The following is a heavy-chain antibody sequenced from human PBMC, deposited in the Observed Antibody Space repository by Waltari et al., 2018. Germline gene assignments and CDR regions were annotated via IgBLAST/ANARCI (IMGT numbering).Heavy chain of an antibody. D-gene: IGHD1-26*01. CDR1: GFTFDAFA. CDR2: IGWNSGNI. Sequence: QLVESGGDWVQPGGSLRLPCVASGFTFDAFAIHWFRQVPGKGLEWVSGIGWNSGNIAYGDFVKGRFIISRDNAKNSLYLQMNSLRREDTALYYCARDFAGSPTGAFDVWGQGTMVTVSS. CDR3: ARDFAGSPTGAFDV. J-gene: IGHJ3*01. V-gene: IGHV3-9*01.